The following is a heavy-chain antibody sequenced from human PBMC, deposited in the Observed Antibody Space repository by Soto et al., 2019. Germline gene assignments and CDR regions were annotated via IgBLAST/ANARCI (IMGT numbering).Heavy chain of an antibody. CDR2: IFSNDEK. D-gene: IGHD4-4*01. CDR3: ARIRSVTKPSYYYYYYMDV. V-gene: IGHV2-26*01. Sequence: QVTLKESGPVLVKPTETLTLTCTVSGFSLSNARMGVSWIRQPPGKALEWLAHIFSNDEKSYSTSLKSRLTISKDTSKSQVVLTMTNMDPVDTATYYCARIRSVTKPSYYYYYYMDVWGKGTTVTFSS. CDR1: GFSLSNARMG. J-gene: IGHJ6*03.